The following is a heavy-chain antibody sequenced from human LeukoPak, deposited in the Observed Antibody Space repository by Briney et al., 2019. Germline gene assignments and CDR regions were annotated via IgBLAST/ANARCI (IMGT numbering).Heavy chain of an antibody. CDR1: GYTFTSYG. D-gene: IGHD3-16*02. CDR3: AREGTFGGVIAQGPFDY. Sequence: ASVKVSCKASGYTFTSYGISWVRQAPGQGLEWMGWISAYNGNTNYGQKLQGRVTMTTDTSTSTAYMELRSLRSDDTAVYYCAREGTFGGVIAQGPFDYWGQGTLVTVSS. V-gene: IGHV1-18*01. CDR2: ISAYNGNT. J-gene: IGHJ4*02.